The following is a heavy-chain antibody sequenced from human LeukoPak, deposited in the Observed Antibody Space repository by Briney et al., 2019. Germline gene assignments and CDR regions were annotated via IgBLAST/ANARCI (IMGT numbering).Heavy chain of an antibody. CDR2: INAGNGNT. CDR1: GYTFTSYA. V-gene: IGHV1-3*03. CDR3: ARGNLPYYYYYYMDV. J-gene: IGHJ6*03. Sequence: ASVKVSCKASGYTFTSYAMHWVRQAPGQRLEWMGWINAGNGNTKYSQEFQGRVTITRDTSASTAYMELSSLRSEDMAVYHCARGNLPYYYYYYMDVWGKGTTVTVSS.